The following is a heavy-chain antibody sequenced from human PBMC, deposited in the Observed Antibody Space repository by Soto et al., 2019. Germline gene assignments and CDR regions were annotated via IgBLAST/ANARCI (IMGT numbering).Heavy chain of an antibody. CDR1: GDSFSTNIAT. Sequence: SQTLSLTCDISGDSFSTNIATWNWNRQSPSRGLEWLGRTYYRSKWYNDYAVSVKGRITINPDTSKNQFSLQLNSVTPEDTAVYYCTRLSGNSWLDYWGQGSLVTVSS. J-gene: IGHJ4*02. CDR2: TYYRSKWYN. V-gene: IGHV6-1*01. CDR3: TRLSGNSWLDY. D-gene: IGHD6-13*01.